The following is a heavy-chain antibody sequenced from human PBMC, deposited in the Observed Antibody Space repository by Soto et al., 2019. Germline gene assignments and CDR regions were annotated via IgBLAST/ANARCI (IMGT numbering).Heavy chain of an antibody. Sequence: GSLRLSCAASGFAFSDYYMTWIRQTPGKGLEWVSYISITGSHTNYADSVKGRFTVSRDNAKTSVYLQINSLRAEDSAVYYCARGVTDPPFDYWGQGTMVTVSS. CDR2: ISITGSHT. CDR1: GFAFSDYY. J-gene: IGHJ4*02. CDR3: ARGVTDPPFDY. V-gene: IGHV3-11*06. D-gene: IGHD2-21*02.